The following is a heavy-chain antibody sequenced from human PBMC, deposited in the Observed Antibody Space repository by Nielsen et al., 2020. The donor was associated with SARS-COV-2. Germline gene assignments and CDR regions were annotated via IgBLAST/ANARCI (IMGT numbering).Heavy chain of an antibody. V-gene: IGHV3-64D*08. D-gene: IGHD2-15*01. J-gene: IGHJ6*03. CDR2: TSGSGGRT. CDR1: GFSFSSYA. Sequence: GESLKISCVASGFSFSSYAMNWVRQAPGKGPEWVSTTSGSGGRTYYADSVKGRFTISRDNSKNTLYLQMSSLRAEDTAVYYCVKVTAATRDYYYYMDVWGKGTTVTVSS. CDR3: VKVTAATRDYYYYMDV.